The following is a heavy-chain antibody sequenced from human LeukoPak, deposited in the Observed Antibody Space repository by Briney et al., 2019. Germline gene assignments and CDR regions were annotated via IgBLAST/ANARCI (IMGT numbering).Heavy chain of an antibody. CDR1: GGSISSTSYY. CDR2: IYYSGST. D-gene: IGHD6-19*01. V-gene: IGHV4-39*07. CDR3: AIERGLDSGWPFPFDY. J-gene: IGHJ4*02. Sequence: PSETLSLTCVVSGGSISSTSYYWGWIRQPPGKGLEWIGSIYYSGSTYYNPSLKSRVTISVDTSKNQFSLKLSSVTAADTAVYYCAIERGLDSGWPFPFDYWGQGTLVTVSS.